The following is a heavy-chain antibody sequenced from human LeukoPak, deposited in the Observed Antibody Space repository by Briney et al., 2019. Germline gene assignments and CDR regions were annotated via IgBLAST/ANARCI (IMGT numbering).Heavy chain of an antibody. D-gene: IGHD4-17*01. CDR2: VYTSGSI. Sequence: MTSETLSLTCTVSGGSISSYYWSWIRQPAGKGLEWIGRVYTSGSINYNPSLKSRVTISVDTSKNQFSLKLSSVTAADTAVYYCARESIYGDYGHWGQGTLVTVSS. V-gene: IGHV4-4*07. CDR3: ARESIYGDYGH. J-gene: IGHJ4*02. CDR1: GGSISSYY.